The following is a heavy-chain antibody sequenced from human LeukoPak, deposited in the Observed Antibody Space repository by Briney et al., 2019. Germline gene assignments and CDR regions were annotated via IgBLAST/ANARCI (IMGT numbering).Heavy chain of an antibody. Sequence: ASVKVSCKVSGYTLTELSMHWVRQAPGQGLEWMGWINPNSGGTNYGQKFQGRVTMTRDTSISTGYMELSRLRSDDTAVYYCARGGSPIFYYYIDVWGMGTTVTISS. CDR1: GYTLTELS. CDR3: ARGGSPIFYYYIDV. CDR2: INPNSGGT. V-gene: IGHV1-2*02. J-gene: IGHJ6*03. D-gene: IGHD2-2*01.